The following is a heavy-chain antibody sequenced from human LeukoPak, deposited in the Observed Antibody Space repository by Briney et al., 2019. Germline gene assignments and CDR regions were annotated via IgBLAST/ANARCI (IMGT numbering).Heavy chain of an antibody. CDR1: GYTFSDYY. V-gene: IGHV1-2*02. D-gene: IGHD4-17*01. Sequence: ASVKVSCKASGYTFSDYYMHWVRQAPGQGLEWMGWINPNSGGTNYAQKFQGTVTMSRDTSISTAYMELSRLRSDDTAVYYCAKKGSGDYGLGYWGQGTLVTVSS. CDR3: AKKGSGDYGLGY. CDR2: INPNSGGT. J-gene: IGHJ4*02.